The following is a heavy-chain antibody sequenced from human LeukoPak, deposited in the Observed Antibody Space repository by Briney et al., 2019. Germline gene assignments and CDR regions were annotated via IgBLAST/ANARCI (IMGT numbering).Heavy chain of an antibody. D-gene: IGHD6-19*01. CDR1: GYTFTSYA. V-gene: IGHV1-3*01. Sequence: ASVKVSCKASGYTFTSYAMHWVRQAPGQRLEWMGWINAGNGNTKYSQKFQGRVTITRDTSASTAYMELGSLRSEDTAVYYCAREGGWLDFDYWGQGTLVTVSS. CDR3: AREGGWLDFDY. J-gene: IGHJ4*02. CDR2: INAGNGNT.